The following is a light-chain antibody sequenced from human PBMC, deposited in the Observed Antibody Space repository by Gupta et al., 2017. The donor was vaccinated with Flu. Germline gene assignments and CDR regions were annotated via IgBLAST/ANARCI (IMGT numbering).Light chain of an antibody. V-gene: IGKV1-39*01. Sequence: DIQMIKSPASLSASVGDRVTITCRESQTINNYLNWEQQKPGKDPKLPVYAASSLQSGVGLRFSGDGSETDFTRTSSSLQSEDFETYDGQQMGTFGQGTKLEI. CDR3: QQMGT. CDR2: AAS. CDR1: QTINNY. J-gene: IGKJ2*02.